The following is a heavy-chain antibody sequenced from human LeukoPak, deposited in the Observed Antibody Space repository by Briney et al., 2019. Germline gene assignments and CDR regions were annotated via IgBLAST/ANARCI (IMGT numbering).Heavy chain of an antibody. V-gene: IGHV3-23*01. CDR2: IRSSGGTT. Sequence: GGSLRLSCAASGFTFSSDAMSWIRQAPGKGLEWVSDIRSSGGTTYYADSVKGRFTISRDNSKNTLYLQMNSLRAEDTAVYYCAKEGQRGYSYGTQHYYFDYWGQGTLVTVSS. CDR3: AKEGQRGYSYGTQHYYFDY. CDR1: GFTFSSDA. D-gene: IGHD5-18*01. J-gene: IGHJ4*02.